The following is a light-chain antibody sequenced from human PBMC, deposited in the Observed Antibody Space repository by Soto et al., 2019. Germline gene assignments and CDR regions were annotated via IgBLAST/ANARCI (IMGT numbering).Light chain of an antibody. J-gene: IGLJ3*02. CDR2: SNN. V-gene: IGLV1-44*01. CDR1: SSNIGSNT. CDR3: AAWDDSLNGPV. Sequence: QSVLTQPPSASETPGQRVTISCSGSSSNIGSNTVNWYQQLPGTAPKLLIYSNNQRPSGVPDRFSGSKSGTSASLAISGLQSEDEAGYYCAAWDDSLNGPVFGGGTQLTVL.